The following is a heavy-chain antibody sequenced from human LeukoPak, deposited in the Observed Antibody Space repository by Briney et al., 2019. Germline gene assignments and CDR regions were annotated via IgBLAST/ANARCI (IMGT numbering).Heavy chain of an antibody. CDR2: IYYSGST. CDR1: AGSISSSNYY. D-gene: IGHD3-22*01. V-gene: IGHV4-39*01. CDR3: ARVGYYDSSAFGY. J-gene: IGHJ4*02. Sequence: PSETLSLTCTVSAGSISSSNYYWGWIRQPPGKGLEWIGSIYYSGSTYYNPSLKSRVTISVDTSKNQFSLKLSSVTAADTAVYYCARVGYYDSSAFGYWGQGTLVTVSS.